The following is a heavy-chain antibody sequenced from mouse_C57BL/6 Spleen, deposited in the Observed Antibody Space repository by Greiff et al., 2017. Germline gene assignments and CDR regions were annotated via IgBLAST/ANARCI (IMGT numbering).Heavy chain of an antibody. J-gene: IGHJ2*01. CDR1: GYSITSGYY. D-gene: IGHD2-4*01. V-gene: IGHV3-6*01. Sequence: EVQRVESGPGLVKPSQSLSLTCSVTGYSITSGYYWNWIRQFPGNKLEWMGYISYDGSNNYNPSLKNRISITRYTSKNQFFLKLNSVTTEDTATYYCAREEIYYDPWGQGTTLTVSS. CDR2: ISYDGSN. CDR3: AREEIYYDP.